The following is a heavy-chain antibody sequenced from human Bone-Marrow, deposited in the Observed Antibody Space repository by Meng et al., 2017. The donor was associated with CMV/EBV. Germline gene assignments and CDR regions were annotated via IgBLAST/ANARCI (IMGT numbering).Heavy chain of an antibody. Sequence: ASVKVSCKTSGYTFTSYDIIWVRQATGQGLEWMGWMNPNSGNTGYAQKFQGRVTITRNTSISTAYMELSSLRSEDTAVYYCARSHARFLDRLNYYYYYYGMDVWGQGTTVTVSS. CDR2: MNPNSGNT. D-gene: IGHD3-3*01. CDR3: ARSHARFLDRLNYYYYYYGMDV. V-gene: IGHV1-8*01. J-gene: IGHJ6*02. CDR1: GYTFTSYD.